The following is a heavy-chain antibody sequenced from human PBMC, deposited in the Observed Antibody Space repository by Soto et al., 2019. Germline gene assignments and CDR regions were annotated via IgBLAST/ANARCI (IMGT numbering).Heavy chain of an antibody. CDR2: ISYDGSNK. Sequence: GGSLRLSCAASGFTFSSYAMHWVRQAPGKGLEWVAVISYDGSNKYYADSVKGRFTISRENSENTLYLQMNSRRAEDTAVYSRARETKHYSNYYYYRMDVWGQGTTVTVSS. D-gene: IGHD4-4*01. J-gene: IGHJ6*02. V-gene: IGHV3-30*04. CDR3: ARETKHYSNYYYYRMDV. CDR1: GFTFSSYA.